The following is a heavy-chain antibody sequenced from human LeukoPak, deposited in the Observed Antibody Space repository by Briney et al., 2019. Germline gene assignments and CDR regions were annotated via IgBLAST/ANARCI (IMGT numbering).Heavy chain of an antibody. CDR1: GFTVSSNY. CDR3: ARDLVAVAGTGYYYGMDV. Sequence: PGGSLRLSCAASGFTVSSNYMSWVRQAPGKGLEWVSVIYSGGSTYYADSVKGRFTISRDNSKNTLYLQMNSLRAEDTAVYYCARDLVAVAGTGYYYGMDVWGQGTTVTVSS. D-gene: IGHD6-19*01. CDR2: IYSGGST. V-gene: IGHV3-53*01. J-gene: IGHJ6*02.